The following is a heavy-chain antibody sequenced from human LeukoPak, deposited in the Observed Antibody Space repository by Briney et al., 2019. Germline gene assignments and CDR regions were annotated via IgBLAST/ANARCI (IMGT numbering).Heavy chain of an antibody. V-gene: IGHV4-38-2*01. Sequence: SETLSLTCAVSGYSISSGYYWGWIRQPPGKGLEWIGSIYNRGSNYYNQSLKSRVTISVDTSKSEVYLKLSSVTAADTAVYYCARGEVGVVPAAIRFDPWGQGTLVTVSS. CDR1: GYSISSGYY. CDR3: ARGEVGVVPAAIRFDP. D-gene: IGHD2-2*01. J-gene: IGHJ5*02. CDR2: IYNRGSN.